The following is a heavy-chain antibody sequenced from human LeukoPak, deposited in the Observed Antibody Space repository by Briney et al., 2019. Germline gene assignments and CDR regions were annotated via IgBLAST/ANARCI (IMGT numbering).Heavy chain of an antibody. CDR1: GYTFTSYD. D-gene: IGHD3-9*01. CDR3: ATLRYFDWLFDY. CDR2: INPNSGNT. J-gene: IGHJ4*02. V-gene: IGHV1-8*03. Sequence: ASVKVSCKASGYTFTSYDINWVRQATGQGLEWMGWINPNSGNTGYAQKFQGRVTITRNTSISTAYMELSSLRSDDTAVYYCATLRYFDWLFDYWGQGTLVTVSS.